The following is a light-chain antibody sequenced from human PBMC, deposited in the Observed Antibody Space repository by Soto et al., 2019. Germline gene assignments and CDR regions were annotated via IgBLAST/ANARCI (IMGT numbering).Light chain of an antibody. CDR1: SSDIGGYSY. CDR3: SSYTSSSTRV. J-gene: IGLJ3*02. Sequence: QSVLTQPASVSGSPGQSITISCTGTSSDIGGYSYVSWYQQHPGKAPKLIIYEVSDRPAGVSHRFSGSKSGNTASLTISGLQAEDEADYYCSSYTSSSTRVFGGGTKLTVL. CDR2: EVS. V-gene: IGLV2-14*01.